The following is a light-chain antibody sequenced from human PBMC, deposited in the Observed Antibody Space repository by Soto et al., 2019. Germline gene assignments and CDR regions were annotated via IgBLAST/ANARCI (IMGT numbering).Light chain of an antibody. CDR3: SSYAGSNTI. CDR2: AIN. Sequence: QSALTQPPSASGSPGQSVTISCTGTSSDVGSYNYVCWYQQHPGKAPKLMIYAINKRPPGVPDRFSGSKYGNTASLTVSGLQAEEEADYYCSSYAGSNTIFGGGTQLTVL. J-gene: IGLJ2*01. CDR1: SSDVGSYNY. V-gene: IGLV2-8*01.